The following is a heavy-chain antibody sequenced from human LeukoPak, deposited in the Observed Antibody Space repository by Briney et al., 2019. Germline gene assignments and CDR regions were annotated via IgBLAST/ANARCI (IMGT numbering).Heavy chain of an antibody. D-gene: IGHD5-24*01. J-gene: IGHJ4*02. CDR2: IYPNNGDT. CDR3: ARDGPGYNGAFDY. V-gene: IGHV1-2*02. CDR1: GYTFTGHY. Sequence: GASVKVSCTASGYTFTGHYIHWVRQAPGQGLEWMGWIYPNNGDTKYAQDFQGRVTMTWDTSISILYMELSMLRSDDTAVYFCARDGPGYNGAFDYWGQGTLVTVSS.